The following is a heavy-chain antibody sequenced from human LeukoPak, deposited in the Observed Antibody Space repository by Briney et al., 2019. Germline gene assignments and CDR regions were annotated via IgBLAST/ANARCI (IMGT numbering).Heavy chain of an antibody. J-gene: IGHJ4*02. D-gene: IGHD4-23*01. CDR2: IASDGSST. V-gene: IGHV3-74*01. CDR3: ARGRPHGNDY. CDR1: GFTFSSYW. Sequence: SLRLSCAASGFTFSSYWMNWVRQAPGKGLVWVSRIASDGSSTTYADSVKGRFSISRDNAKNTLYLQMNSLRVEDTAVYYCARGRPHGNDYWGQGTLVTVSS.